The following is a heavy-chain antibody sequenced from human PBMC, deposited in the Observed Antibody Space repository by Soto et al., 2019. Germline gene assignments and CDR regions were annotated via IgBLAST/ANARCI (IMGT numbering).Heavy chain of an antibody. J-gene: IGHJ4*02. CDR1: GFTFSSYA. D-gene: IGHD6-19*01. CDR2: ISYDGSNK. CDR3: ARETVAGYYFDY. V-gene: IGHV3-30-3*01. Sequence: LRLSCAASGFTFSSYAMHWVRQAPGKGLEWVAVISYDGSNKYYADSVKGRFTISRDNSKNTLYLQMNSLRAEDTAVYYCARETVAGYYFDYWGQGTLVTVSS.